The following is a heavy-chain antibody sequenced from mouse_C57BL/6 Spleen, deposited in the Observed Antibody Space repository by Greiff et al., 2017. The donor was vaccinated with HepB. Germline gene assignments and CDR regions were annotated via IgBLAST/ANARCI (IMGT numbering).Heavy chain of an antibody. CDR1: GYTFTDYY. D-gene: IGHD2-10*02. CDR3: ARYGNYEDWYFDV. V-gene: IGHV1-26*01. Sequence: EVQLQQSGPELVKPGASVKISCKASGYTFTDYYMNWVKQSHGKSLEWIGDINPNNGGTCYNQKFKGKATLTVDKSSSTAYMELRSLTSEDSAVYYCARYGNYEDWYFDVWGTGTTVTVSS. J-gene: IGHJ1*03. CDR2: INPNNGGT.